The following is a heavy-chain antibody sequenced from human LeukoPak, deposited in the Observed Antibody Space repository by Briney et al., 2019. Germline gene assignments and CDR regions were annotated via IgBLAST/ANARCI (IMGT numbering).Heavy chain of an antibody. CDR3: AKRGPIVGATSGARYYFDY. V-gene: IGHV3-23*01. CDR1: GFTFSSYA. J-gene: IGHJ4*02. Sequence: GGSLRLSCAASGFTFSSYAMSWVRQAPGKGLEWVAAISGSGGSTYYADSVKGRFTISRDNSKNTLYLQMNSLRAEDTAVYYCAKRGPIVGATSGARYYFDYWGQGTLVTVSS. CDR2: ISGSGGST. D-gene: IGHD1-26*01.